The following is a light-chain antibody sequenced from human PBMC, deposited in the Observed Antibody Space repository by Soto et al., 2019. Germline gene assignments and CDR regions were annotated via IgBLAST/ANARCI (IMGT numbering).Light chain of an antibody. V-gene: IGKV3-11*01. CDR1: QSVSSY. Sequence: DIVLTQSPATLSLSPGERATLSCRASQSVSSYLAWYQQKPGQAPRLLIYDASNRATGVPARFSGSGSGTDITLTISSLHPEDFAVYYCQQRSNSRTFGQGTKLEIK. CDR2: DAS. J-gene: IGKJ2*02. CDR3: QQRSNSRT.